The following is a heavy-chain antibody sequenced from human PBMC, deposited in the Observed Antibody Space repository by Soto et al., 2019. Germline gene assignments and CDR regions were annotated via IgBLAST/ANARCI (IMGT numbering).Heavy chain of an antibody. CDR1: GGSISSSSYY. V-gene: IGHV4-39*01. CDR2: IYYSGST. Sequence: QLQLQESGPGLVKPSETLSLTCTVSGGSISSSSYYWGWIRQPPGKGLEWIGSIYYSGSTYYNPSLKSRAXIXXDPSKNQFSLKLSSVTAADTAVYYCARRRASHFDYWGQGTLVTVSS. J-gene: IGHJ4*02. CDR3: ARRRASHFDY.